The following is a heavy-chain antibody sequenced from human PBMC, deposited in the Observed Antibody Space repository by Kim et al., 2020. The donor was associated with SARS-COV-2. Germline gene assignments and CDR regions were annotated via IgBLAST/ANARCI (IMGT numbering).Heavy chain of an antibody. J-gene: IGHJ6*02. CDR2: ISGSGNYI. V-gene: IGHV3-21*01. CDR1: GFTFSSYS. CDR3: ARLEGLYGMDV. Sequence: GGSLRLSCAASGFTFSSYSMNWVRQAPGKGLEWVASISGSGNYIYYADSVKGRFTISRDNAKKSLFVQMNSLRAEDTGVYYCARLEGLYGMDVWGQGTTVTVSS.